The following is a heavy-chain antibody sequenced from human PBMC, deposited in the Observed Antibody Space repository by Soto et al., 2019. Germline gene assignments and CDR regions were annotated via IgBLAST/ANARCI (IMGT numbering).Heavy chain of an antibody. CDR2: IYYSGTT. D-gene: IGHD2-21*02. Sequence: SDPLSLTCTVSGASNSGSDYNWDWVRQTPGKGLDWIGNIYYSGTTDYNPSLKSRVTISVDTSKHQFSLKLNSVTAADTAVYHCARFLVPASRNTDFDYWGQGTLVTVS. J-gene: IGHJ4*02. V-gene: IGHV4-39*01. CDR3: ARFLVPASRNTDFDY. CDR1: GASNSGSDYN.